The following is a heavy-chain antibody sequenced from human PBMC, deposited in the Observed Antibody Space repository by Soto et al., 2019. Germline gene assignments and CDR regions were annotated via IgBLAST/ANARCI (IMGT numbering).Heavy chain of an antibody. V-gene: IGHV3-30-3*01. J-gene: IGHJ4*02. Sequence: QVHLVESGGGVVQPGRSLRLSCAASGVTFSTYALHWVRQAPGKGLEWVSVISNDGRDIFYAASVEGRFTISRDKSKNTLYLQMNSLRAEDTAVYYCASVWGSYRALLWHWGQGTLVTVSS. CDR2: ISNDGRDI. D-gene: IGHD3-16*01. CDR3: ASVWGSYRALLWH. CDR1: GVTFSTYA.